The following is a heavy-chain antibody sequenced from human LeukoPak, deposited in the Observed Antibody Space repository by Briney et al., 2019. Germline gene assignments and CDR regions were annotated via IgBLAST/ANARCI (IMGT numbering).Heavy chain of an antibody. CDR3: ARDRSTTVTTYYGFDY. Sequence: PGGSLRLSCAASGFTFSSYSMNWVRQAPGKGLEWVSSISSSSSCIYYADSVKGRFTISRDNAKNSLYLQVNSLRAEDTAVYYCARDRSTTVTTYYGFDYWGQGTLVTVSS. CDR2: ISSSSSCI. J-gene: IGHJ4*02. CDR1: GFTFSSYS. V-gene: IGHV3-21*01. D-gene: IGHD4-17*01.